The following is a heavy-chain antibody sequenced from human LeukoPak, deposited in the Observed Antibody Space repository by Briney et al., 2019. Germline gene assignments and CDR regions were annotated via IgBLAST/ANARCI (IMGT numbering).Heavy chain of an antibody. J-gene: IGHJ5*02. CDR3: ARDLSAEQWLPQNWFDP. CDR1: GGTFSSYA. V-gene: IGHV1-69*06. CDR2: IIPIFGTA. Sequence: SVKVSCKASGGTFSSYAISWVRQAPGQGLEWMGGIIPIFGTANYAQKFQGRVTITADKSTSTAYMELSRLRSDDTAVYYCARDLSAEQWLPQNWFDPWGQGTLVTVSS. D-gene: IGHD6-19*01.